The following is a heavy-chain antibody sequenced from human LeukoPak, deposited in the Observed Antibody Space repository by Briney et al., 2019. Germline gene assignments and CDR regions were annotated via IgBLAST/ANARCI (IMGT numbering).Heavy chain of an antibody. V-gene: IGHV4-30-2*01. D-gene: IGHD2-15*01. CDR3: ARGLGFCSGANCYASNGVDV. CDR2: ISHSGNT. J-gene: IGHJ6*02. CDR1: GGSVSGGDYY. Sequence: PSQTLSLTCTVSGGSVSGGDYYWRWIRQPPGKGLEWIGYISHSGNTYYNPSLKSRVTISVDRSKNQFSLRLSSVTAADTAVYYCARGLGFCSGANCYASNGVDVWGQGTTVSVSS.